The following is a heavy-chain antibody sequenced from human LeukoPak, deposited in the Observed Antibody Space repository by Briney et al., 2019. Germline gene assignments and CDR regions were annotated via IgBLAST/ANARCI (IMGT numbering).Heavy chain of an antibody. D-gene: IGHD5-12*01. CDR1: GFTFSSYG. V-gene: IGHV4-59*12. CDR2: ITYSGST. CDR3: ARGGVGGYDYFDS. Sequence: PGGSLRLSCAASGFTFSSYGMHWVRQPPGKGLEWIGHITYSGSTDYSPSLRSRVTMSVDTSKNQFSLKLNSVTAAETAMYFCARGGVGGYDYFDSWGQGTLVAVSS. J-gene: IGHJ4*02.